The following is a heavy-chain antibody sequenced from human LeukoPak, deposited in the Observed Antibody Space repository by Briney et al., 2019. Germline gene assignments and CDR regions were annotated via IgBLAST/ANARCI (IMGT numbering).Heavy chain of an antibody. Sequence: ASVKVSCKASGYTFTSYYVHWVRQAPGQGLEWMGWINPNSGGTNYAQKFQGRVTMTRDTSISTAYMELSRLRSDDTAVYYCARELPYGSGKDYWGQGTLVTVSS. CDR3: ARELPYGSGKDY. V-gene: IGHV1-2*02. CDR1: GYTFTSYY. CDR2: INPNSGGT. D-gene: IGHD3-10*01. J-gene: IGHJ4*02.